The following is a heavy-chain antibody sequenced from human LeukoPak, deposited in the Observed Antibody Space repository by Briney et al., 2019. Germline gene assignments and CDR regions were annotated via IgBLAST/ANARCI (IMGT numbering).Heavy chain of an antibody. CDR2: INPNSGGT. V-gene: IGHV1-2*02. D-gene: IGHD1-26*01. J-gene: IGHJ5*02. CDR3: AREDKLVGARGWFDP. CDR1: GYTFNSYG. Sequence: ASVKVSCKASGYTFNSYGISWVRQAPGQGLEWMGWINPNSGGTNYAYKFQGRVTMTRDTSGTTIFMELSRLISDDTAVYYCAREDKLVGARGWFDPWGQGTLVTVSS.